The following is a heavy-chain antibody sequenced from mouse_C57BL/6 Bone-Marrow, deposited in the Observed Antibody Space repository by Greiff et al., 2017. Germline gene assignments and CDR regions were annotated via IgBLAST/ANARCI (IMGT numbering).Heavy chain of an antibody. Sequence: VQLQQSGPELVKPGASVKISCKASGYAFSSSWMNWVKQRPGKGLEWIGRFYPGDGDTNYNGKFKGKATLTADKSSSTAYMQLSSLTSEDSAVYFCSYYSNSFDYWGQGTTLTVSS. CDR2: FYPGDGDT. CDR3: SYYSNSFDY. D-gene: IGHD2-5*01. J-gene: IGHJ2*01. V-gene: IGHV1-82*01. CDR1: GYAFSSSW.